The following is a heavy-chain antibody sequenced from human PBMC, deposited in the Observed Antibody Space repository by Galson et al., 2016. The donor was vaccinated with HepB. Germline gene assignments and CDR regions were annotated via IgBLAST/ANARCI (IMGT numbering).Heavy chain of an antibody. Sequence: ETLSLTCTVSGGSISSYYWSWIRQSPGRGLEWIGYIYYAGSTNYNASLKSRVTISVDTSKNQFSLNVTSVTAADTAVYYCARVRASGHRRAFDYWGQGSLVTVSS. D-gene: IGHD2-15*01. CDR3: ARVRASGHRRAFDY. V-gene: IGHV4-59*01. CDR2: IYYAGST. J-gene: IGHJ4*02. CDR1: GGSISSYY.